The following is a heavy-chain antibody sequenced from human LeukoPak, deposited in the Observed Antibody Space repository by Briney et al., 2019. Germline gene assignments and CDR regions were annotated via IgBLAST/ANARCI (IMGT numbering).Heavy chain of an antibody. D-gene: IGHD3-9*01. CDR3: AKVVDYDILTGYYSD. J-gene: IGHJ4*02. Sequence: GGSLRLSCAASGFTFSSYAMSWVRQAPGKGLEWVSLISGSGGSTYYADSVKGRFTISRDNSKNTLYLQMNSLRAEDTAVHYCAKVVDYDILTGYYSDWGQGTLVTVSS. CDR2: ISGSGGST. CDR1: GFTFSSYA. V-gene: IGHV3-23*01.